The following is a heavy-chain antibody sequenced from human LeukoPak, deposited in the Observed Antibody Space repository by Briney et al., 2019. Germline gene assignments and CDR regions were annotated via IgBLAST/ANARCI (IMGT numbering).Heavy chain of an antibody. V-gene: IGHV3-7*01. Sequence: GGSLRLSCAVSGFTFNNYWMSWVRQAPGKGLEWVANITPDGSDRYYVDSLKGRVTISRDNTKSSLYLQLNSLRAEDTAVYYCIPGGLAVSGIDYWGQGALVTVSS. CDR3: IPGGLAVSGIDY. J-gene: IGHJ4*02. D-gene: IGHD6-19*01. CDR1: GFTFNNYW. CDR2: ITPDGSDR.